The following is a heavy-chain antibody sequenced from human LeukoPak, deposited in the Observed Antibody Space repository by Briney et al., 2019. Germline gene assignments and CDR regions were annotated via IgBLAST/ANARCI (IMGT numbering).Heavy chain of an antibody. CDR1: GGSISSGGYY. J-gene: IGHJ5*02. V-gene: IGHV4-31*03. CDR2: IYYSGST. D-gene: IGHD3-22*01. Sequence: SQTLSLTCTVSGGSISSGGYYWSWIRQHPGKGLEWIGYIYYSGSTYYNPSLKRRVTISVDTYKNQFSLKLSSVTAADTAVYYCACQYYDSSGYYYGWFDPWGQGTLVTVSS. CDR3: ACQYYDSSGYYYGWFDP.